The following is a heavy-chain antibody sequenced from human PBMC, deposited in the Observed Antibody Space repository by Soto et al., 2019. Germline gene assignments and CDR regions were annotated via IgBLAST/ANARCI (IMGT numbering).Heavy chain of an antibody. CDR3: VKDRRYGSGIYTNYGMDV. CDR1: EFTFSSYA. J-gene: IGHJ6*02. V-gene: IGHV3-64D*06. CDR2: ISSNGGST. Sequence: EVQLVESGGGLVQPGGSLRLSCSASEFTFSSYAMHWVRQAPGKGLEYVSAISSNGGSTHYADSVKGRFTISRDNSKYTLYLQMSSLRAEDTAVYYCVKDRRYGSGIYTNYGMDVWGQGTRVTVSS. D-gene: IGHD3-10*01.